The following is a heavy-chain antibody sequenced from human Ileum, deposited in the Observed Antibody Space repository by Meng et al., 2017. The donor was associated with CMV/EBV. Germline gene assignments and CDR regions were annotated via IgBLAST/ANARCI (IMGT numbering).Heavy chain of an antibody. V-gene: IGHV4-34*01. CDR3: ARGSSQVWELLHY. D-gene: IGHD1-26*01. Sequence: LQQGGAGLLKPSETLSLIGSVDGGSFSSYHWTWIRQPPGKGLEWIGEVTRSGSTNYNPSLKSRLIISLDTSTNQFSLKLNSVTAADTAIYYCARGSSQVWELLHYWGQGTLVTVSS. J-gene: IGHJ4*02. CDR1: GGSFSSYH. CDR2: VTRSGST.